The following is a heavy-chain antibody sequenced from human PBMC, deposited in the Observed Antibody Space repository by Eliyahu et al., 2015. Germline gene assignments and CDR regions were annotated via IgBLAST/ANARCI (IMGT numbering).Heavy chain of an antibody. CDR3: ARGPDYCSGGSCYPFDY. D-gene: IGHD2-15*01. J-gene: IGHJ4*02. V-gene: IGHV4-34*01. CDR2: INXSGST. Sequence: QVQLQQWGAGLLKPSETLSLTCXVXGXSFXGXYWSWXRXPPGKGLEWIGEINXSGSTNYNPSLKSRVTISVDTSKNQFSLKLSSVTAADTAVYYCARGPDYCSGGSCYPFDYWGQGTLVTVSS. CDR1: GXSFXGXY.